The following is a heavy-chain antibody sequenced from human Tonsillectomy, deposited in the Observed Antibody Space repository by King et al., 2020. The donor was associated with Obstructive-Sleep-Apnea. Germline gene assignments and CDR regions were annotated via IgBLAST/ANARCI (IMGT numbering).Heavy chain of an antibody. CDR3: AKSSYSSSSDWDYGMDV. CDR2: ISSDGSKK. J-gene: IGHJ6*02. Sequence: VQLVESGGGVVQPGRSLRLSCAASAFPFSNYGMHWVRQAPGKGLEWVTIISSDGSKKNYADSVKGRFTISRDNSKNTLYLKMNSLRAEDTAVYYCAKSSYSSSSDWDYGMDVWGLGTTVTVSS. V-gene: IGHV3-30*18. D-gene: IGHD6-6*01. CDR1: AFPFSNYG.